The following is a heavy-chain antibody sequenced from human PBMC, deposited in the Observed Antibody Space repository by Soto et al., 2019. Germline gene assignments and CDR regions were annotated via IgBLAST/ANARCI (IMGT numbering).Heavy chain of an antibody. CDR2: IIPIFGTA. J-gene: IGHJ4*02. D-gene: IGHD3-16*01. Sequence: SVKVSCKASGGTFSSYAISWVRQAPGQGLEWMGGIIPIFGTANYAQKFQGRVTLTADESTSTAYMELSSLRSEDTAVYYCARSRPGESAFDYWGQGTLVTVSS. CDR1: GGTFSSYA. CDR3: ARSRPGESAFDY. V-gene: IGHV1-69*13.